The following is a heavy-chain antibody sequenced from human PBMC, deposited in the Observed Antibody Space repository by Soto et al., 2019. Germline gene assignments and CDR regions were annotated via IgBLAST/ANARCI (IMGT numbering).Heavy chain of an antibody. J-gene: IGHJ4*02. CDR2: IKEDGSER. V-gene: IGHV3-7*04. CDR3: ARATGADKEDY. D-gene: IGHD3-10*01. Sequence: EVQLVESGGGLVQPGFTFSSYWISWVRQAPGKGLEWVANIKEDGSERYYLDSVKGRFTISRDNAKNSLYLQMDSLRAEDTAVYYCARATGADKEDYWGQGTLVTVSS. CDR1: FTFSSYW.